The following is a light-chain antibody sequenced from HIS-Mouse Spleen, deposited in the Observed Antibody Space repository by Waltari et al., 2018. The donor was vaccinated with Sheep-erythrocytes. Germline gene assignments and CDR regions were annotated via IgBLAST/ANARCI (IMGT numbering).Light chain of an antibody. Sequence: QSALTQPASVSGSPGQSITISCTGTSSDVGSYNLVSWYPQHPGKAPKLMIYEGSKRPSVVSNRFSGSKSGNTASLTISVLQAEDEADYYGRSYASSSTPWVFGGGTKLTVL. CDR3: RSYASSSTPWV. V-gene: IGLV2-23*01. CDR2: EGS. J-gene: IGLJ3*02. CDR1: SSDVGSYNL.